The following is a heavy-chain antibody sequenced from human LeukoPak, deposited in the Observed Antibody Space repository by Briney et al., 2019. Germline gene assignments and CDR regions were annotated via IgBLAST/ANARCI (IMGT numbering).Heavy chain of an antibody. J-gene: IGHJ4*02. Sequence: SETLSLTCTVSGGSISSSSYYWGWIRQPPGKGLEWIGSIYDGGSTYYNPSLKSRVTISVDTSKNQFSLKLSSVTAADTAVYYCARVEPPLWFGDNPGCWGQGTLVTVSS. CDR3: ARVEPPLWFGDNPGC. V-gene: IGHV4-39*07. D-gene: IGHD3-10*01. CDR2: IYDGGST. CDR1: GGSISSSSYY.